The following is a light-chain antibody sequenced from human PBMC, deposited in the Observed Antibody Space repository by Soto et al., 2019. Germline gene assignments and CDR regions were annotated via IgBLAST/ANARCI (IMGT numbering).Light chain of an antibody. Sequence: QSVLTQPASVSGSPGQSITISCTGTSNDVGGYDLVSWYQHHPGKAPKVMIYEGSKRPSGVSNRFSGSRSGNTASLTISGLQAEDEADYYCCSYTDSSTYVFGSGTKLPVL. J-gene: IGLJ1*01. CDR3: CSYTDSSTYV. CDR1: SNDVGGYDL. V-gene: IGLV2-23*01. CDR2: EGS.